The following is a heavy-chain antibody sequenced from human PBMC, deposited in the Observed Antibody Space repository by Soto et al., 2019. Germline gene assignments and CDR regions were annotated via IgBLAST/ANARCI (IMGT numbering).Heavy chain of an antibody. Sequence: PSETLSLTCTVSGGSISSSSYYWGWIRQPPGKGLEWIGSIYYSGSTYHNPSLSSRVTISLDTAKNQFSLKLSSVTAADTAVYYCERQGDGYNIREWDYWGQGTLVTV. D-gene: IGHD3-3*01. V-gene: IGHV4-39*01. J-gene: IGHJ4*02. CDR2: IYYSGST. CDR3: ERQGDGYNIREWDY. CDR1: GGSISSSSYY.